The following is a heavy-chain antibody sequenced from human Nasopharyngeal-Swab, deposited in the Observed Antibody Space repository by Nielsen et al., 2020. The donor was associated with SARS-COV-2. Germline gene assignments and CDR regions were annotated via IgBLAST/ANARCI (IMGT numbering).Heavy chain of an antibody. D-gene: IGHD1-26*01. CDR3: AKVLGATTSFDY. CDR1: GFTFSSYA. V-gene: IGHV3-23*01. Sequence: GGSLRLSCAASGFTFSSYAMSCVRQAPGKGLEWVSAISGSGGSTYYADSVKGRFTISRDNSKNTLYLQMNSLRAEDTAVYYCAKVLGATTSFDYWGQGTLVTVSS. CDR2: ISGSGGST. J-gene: IGHJ4*02.